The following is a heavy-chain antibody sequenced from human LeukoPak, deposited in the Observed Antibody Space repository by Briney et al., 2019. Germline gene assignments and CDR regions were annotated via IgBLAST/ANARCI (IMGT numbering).Heavy chain of an antibody. CDR2: IYYSGST. Sequence: SETLSLTCTVSGGSISSSSYYWGWIRQPPGKGLEWIGSIYYSGSTYYNPPLKSRVTISVDTSKNQFSLKLSSVTAADTAVYYCARTGGWPTIDYWGQGTLVAVSS. CDR1: GGSISSSSYY. J-gene: IGHJ4*02. V-gene: IGHV4-39*07. D-gene: IGHD5-24*01. CDR3: ARTGGWPTIDY.